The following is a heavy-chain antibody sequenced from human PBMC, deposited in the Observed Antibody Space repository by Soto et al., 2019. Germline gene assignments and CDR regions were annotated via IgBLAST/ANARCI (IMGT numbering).Heavy chain of an antibody. CDR1: GASISSNSYY. CDR2: IYYSGST. D-gene: IGHD5-18*01. J-gene: IGHJ4*02. CDR3: ARGTTAMVPY. Sequence: SETLSLTCTFSGASISSNSYYWGWIRQPPGKGLEWIGNIYYSGSTYYNPSLKSRITISVDTSKNQFSLNVGSVTAADTAVYYCARGTTAMVPYWGQGTLVTVSS. V-gene: IGHV4-39*01.